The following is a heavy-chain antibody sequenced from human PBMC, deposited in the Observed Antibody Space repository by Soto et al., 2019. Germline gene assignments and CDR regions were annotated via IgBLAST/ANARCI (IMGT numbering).Heavy chain of an antibody. CDR2: IYSGGST. V-gene: IGHV3-66*01. Sequence: GGSLRLSCAASGFTVSSNYMSWVRQAPGKGLEWVSVIYSGGSTYYADSVKGRFTIPRDNSKNTLYLQMNSLRAEDTAVYYCARNPDNIVATSYYFDYWGQGTLVTVSS. CDR3: ARNPDNIVATSYYFDY. CDR1: GFTVSSNY. J-gene: IGHJ4*02. D-gene: IGHD5-12*01.